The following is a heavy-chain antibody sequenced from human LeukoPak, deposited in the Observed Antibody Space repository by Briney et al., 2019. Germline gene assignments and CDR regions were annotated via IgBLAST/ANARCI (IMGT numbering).Heavy chain of an antibody. CDR1: GLSISSSSYY. V-gene: IGHV4-39*07. J-gene: IGHJ4*02. CDR2: IYYSGGT. D-gene: IGHD6-19*01. Sequence: SETLSLTCTVSGLSISSSSYYWGWIRQPPGKGLEWIGTIYYSGGTYYSPSLKSRVTISVDTSKNQFSLKMSSVTAADTAVYYCARDSGIAVAGDRFDYWGQGTLVTVSS. CDR3: ARDSGIAVAGDRFDY.